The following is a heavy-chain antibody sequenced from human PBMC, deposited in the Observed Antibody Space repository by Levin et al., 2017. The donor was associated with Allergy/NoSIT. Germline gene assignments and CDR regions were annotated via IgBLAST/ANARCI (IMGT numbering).Heavy chain of an antibody. D-gene: IGHD1-26*01. CDR3: ARVKGSYASDY. J-gene: IGHJ4*02. Sequence: GGSLRLSCAASGFTFTDYYMSWLRQAPGKGLEWVSYLSSSSSDTKYSDSVRGRFTVSRDNAKNSLYLQMNSLRAEDTAVYYCARVKGSYASDYWGQGSLVTVSS. CDR2: LSSSSSDT. CDR1: GFTFTDYY. V-gene: IGHV3-11*05.